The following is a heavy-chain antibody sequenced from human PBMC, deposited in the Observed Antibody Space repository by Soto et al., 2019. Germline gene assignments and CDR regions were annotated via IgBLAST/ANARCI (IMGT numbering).Heavy chain of an antibody. D-gene: IGHD3-22*01. CDR2: IYYSGST. Sequence: TLSLTCTVSGGSISSGGYYWSWIRQHPGKGLEWIGYIYYSGSTYYNPSLKSRVTISVDTSKNQFSLKLSSVTAADTAVYYCARDRTPYYYDSSGYYYYYYGMDVWGQGTTVTVSS. J-gene: IGHJ6*02. V-gene: IGHV4-31*03. CDR3: ARDRTPYYYDSSGYYYYYYGMDV. CDR1: GGSISSGGYY.